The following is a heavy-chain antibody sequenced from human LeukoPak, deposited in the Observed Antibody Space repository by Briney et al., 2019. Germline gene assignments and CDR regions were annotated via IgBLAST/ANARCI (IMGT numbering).Heavy chain of an antibody. Sequence: PSETLSLTCTDSGGSISTYYWSWIRQPAGKGLERIGRIHTSGNSDYNPSLKSRVTMSVDTSKNQFSLKVRSVTAADTAVYYCAREGSATARPFVSNDYWGQGTLVTVSS. V-gene: IGHV4-4*07. CDR1: GGSISTYY. J-gene: IGHJ4*02. D-gene: IGHD6-6*01. CDR2: IHTSGNS. CDR3: AREGSATARPFVSNDY.